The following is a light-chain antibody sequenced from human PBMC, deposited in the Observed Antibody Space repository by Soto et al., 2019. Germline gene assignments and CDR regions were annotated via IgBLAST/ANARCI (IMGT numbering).Light chain of an antibody. Sequence: QSALTQPPSVSGSPGQSVTISCSGTSGDVGGYNYVSWYQQHPGTAPKLVIYEVSERPSAVPDRFSGSKSGNTASLTISGLQAEDEADYYCSSFTISRNTVIFGGGTKVTVL. CDR3: SSFTISRNTVI. CDR2: EVS. CDR1: SGDVGGYNY. V-gene: IGLV2-8*01. J-gene: IGLJ2*01.